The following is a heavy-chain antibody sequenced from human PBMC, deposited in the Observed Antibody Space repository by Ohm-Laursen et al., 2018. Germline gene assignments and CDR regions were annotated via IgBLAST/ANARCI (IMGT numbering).Heavy chain of an antibody. Sequence: SLRLSCSASGFTFSDYYMSWIRQAPGKGLEWVSYISSSGSTIYYADSVKGRFTISRDNAKNTLYLQMNSLRAEDTAVYYCAKVRVPAAVSSSFAFDIWGQGTMVTVSS. J-gene: IGHJ3*02. CDR3: AKVRVPAAVSSSFAFDI. CDR1: GFTFSDYY. D-gene: IGHD2-2*01. V-gene: IGHV3-11*04. CDR2: ISSSGSTI.